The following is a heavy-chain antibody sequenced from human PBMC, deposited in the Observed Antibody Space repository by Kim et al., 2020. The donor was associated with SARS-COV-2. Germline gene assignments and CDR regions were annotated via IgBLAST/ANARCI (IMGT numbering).Heavy chain of an antibody. Sequence: GGSLRLSCAASGFTFSSYSMNWVRQAPGKGLEWVSSISSSSSYIYYADSVKGRFTISRDNAKNSLYLQMNSLRAEDTAVYYCARDYAWLTNWFDPWGQGTLVTVSS. D-gene: IGHD3-22*01. CDR3: ARDYAWLTNWFDP. V-gene: IGHV3-21*01. CDR1: GFTFSSYS. J-gene: IGHJ5*02. CDR2: ISSSSSYI.